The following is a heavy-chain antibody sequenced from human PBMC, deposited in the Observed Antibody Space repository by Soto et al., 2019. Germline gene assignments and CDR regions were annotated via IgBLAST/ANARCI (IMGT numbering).Heavy chain of an antibody. D-gene: IGHD1-1*01. CDR3: ATGKRPYYGMDV. J-gene: IGHJ6*02. CDR2: IIPIFGTA. Sequence: SVKVSCKASGGTFSSYAISWVRQAPGQGLEWMGGIIPIFGTANYAQKFQGRVTITADESTSTAYMELSSLRSEDTAVYYCATGKRPYYGMDVWGQGTTVTVSS. V-gene: IGHV1-69*13. CDR1: GGTFSSYA.